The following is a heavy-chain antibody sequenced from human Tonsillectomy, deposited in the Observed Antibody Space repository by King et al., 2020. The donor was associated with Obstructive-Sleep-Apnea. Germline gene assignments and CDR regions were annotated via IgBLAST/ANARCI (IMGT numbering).Heavy chain of an antibody. D-gene: IGHD5-24*01. CDR1: GGTFSSYA. V-gene: IGHV1-69*04. J-gene: IGHJ4*02. Sequence: QLVQSGAEVKKPGSSVKVSCKASGGTFSSYAISWVRQAPGQGLDWMGRIIPIRGISNYAQKFQGRVTITAEKTTSTAYMELSSLRAEDTAVYYCARVLEMATTADYWGQGTLVTVSS. CDR2: IIPIRGIS. CDR3: ARVLEMATTADY.